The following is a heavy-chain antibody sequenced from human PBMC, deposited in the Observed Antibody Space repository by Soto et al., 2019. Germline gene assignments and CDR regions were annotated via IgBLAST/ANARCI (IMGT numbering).Heavy chain of an antibody. Sequence: ASVKVSCKISGYTFNHFGVTWVRQAPGQGLEWIAWISAYNGNKKYTQRLQDRVTLTTDASTSTASMEVRDLKSDDAAVYYCARDNTSISGESLLEYWGQGTQVNVSS. CDR3: ARDNTSISGESLLEY. CDR1: GYTFNHFG. D-gene: IGHD2-21*01. V-gene: IGHV1-18*01. J-gene: IGHJ4*02. CDR2: ISAYNGNK.